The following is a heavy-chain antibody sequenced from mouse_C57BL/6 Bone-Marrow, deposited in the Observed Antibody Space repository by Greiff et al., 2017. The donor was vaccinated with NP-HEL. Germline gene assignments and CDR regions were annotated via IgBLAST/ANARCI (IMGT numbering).Heavy chain of an antibody. D-gene: IGHD2-3*01. Sequence: QVQLQQPGTELVKPGTSVKLSCKSSGYTFTSYWMHWVKQRPGQGLEWIGNINPSNGGTNYNEKFKSKATLTVDKSSSTAYMQLSSLTSDDSAVYYCAREGRWLQRDYWYFDVGDTGTTVTVSS. CDR2: INPSNGGT. J-gene: IGHJ1*03. CDR3: AREGRWLQRDYWYFDV. V-gene: IGHV1-53*01. CDR1: GYTFTSYW.